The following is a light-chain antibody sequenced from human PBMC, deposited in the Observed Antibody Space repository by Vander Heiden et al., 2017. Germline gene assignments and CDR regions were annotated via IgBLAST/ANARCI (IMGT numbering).Light chain of an antibody. Sequence: DVQLTQSPTSMTAAVGDRVTITCRASQSISSYLNWYQQKPGKAPKLLIYAASSLQSGVPSRFSGIGSGTELSHIKSSLESGGVASYYGKPSCMTYRTFGQGTKLEIK. V-gene: IGKV1-39*01. J-gene: IGKJ2*01. CDR1: QSISSY. CDR2: AAS. CDR3: KPSCMTYRT.